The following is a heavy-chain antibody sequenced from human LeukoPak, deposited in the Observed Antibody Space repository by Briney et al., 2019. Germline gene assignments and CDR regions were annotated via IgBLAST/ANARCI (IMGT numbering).Heavy chain of an antibody. V-gene: IGHV3-23*01. J-gene: IGHJ4*02. CDR1: EFTFSTYA. Sequence: GGTLRLSCAASEFTFSTYAMTRVRRASGKGLEWVSAISGSGGSTYYADSVKGRFTISRDNSKNTLYLQMNSLRAEDTAVYYCAKVPYGDYFYHFDYWGQGTLVTVSS. D-gene: IGHD4-17*01. CDR2: ISGSGGST. CDR3: AKVPYGDYFYHFDY.